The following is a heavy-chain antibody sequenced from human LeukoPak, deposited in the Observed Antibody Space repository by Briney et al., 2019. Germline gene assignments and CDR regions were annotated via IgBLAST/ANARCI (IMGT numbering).Heavy chain of an antibody. J-gene: IGHJ3*02. CDR2: IKQDGSEK. V-gene: IGHV3-7*01. Sequence: GGSLRLSCAASGFTFSSYTFNWVRQAPGKGLEWVAYIKQDGSEKYYMDSVKGRFTISRDNAKNSLYLQMNSLRAEDTAVYYCAGHYDSSGYRVDVFDIWGQGTMVTVSS. CDR1: GFTFSSYT. D-gene: IGHD3-22*01. CDR3: AGHYDSSGYRVDVFDI.